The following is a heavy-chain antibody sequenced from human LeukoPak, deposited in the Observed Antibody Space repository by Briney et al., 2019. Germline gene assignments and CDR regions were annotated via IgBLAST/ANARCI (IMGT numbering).Heavy chain of an antibody. CDR1: GFTFSSYE. CDR2: ISSSGSTI. V-gene: IGHV3-48*03. D-gene: IGHD3-3*01. Sequence: PGGSLRLSCAASGFTFSSYEMNWVRQAPGKGLEWVSYISSSGSTIYYADSVKGRFTISRDNAKNSLYLQINSLRAEDTAVYYCARAKLRTGAFDYWGQGTLVTVSS. J-gene: IGHJ4*02. CDR3: ARAKLRTGAFDY.